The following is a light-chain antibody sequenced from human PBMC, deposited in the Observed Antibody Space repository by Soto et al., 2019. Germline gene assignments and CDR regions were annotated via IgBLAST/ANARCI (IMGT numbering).Light chain of an antibody. CDR1: QDISKY. V-gene: IGKV1-33*01. Sequence: DLPMTQSPSSLSASVGDRVTITCLASQDISKYLNWYQQKSGKPPKLLINDASNLEPGVPSRFSGSGSGTVFALTISSLQPEDIATYYCQQYDSRLYTLIFGGGTTVEIK. CDR2: DAS. CDR3: QQYDSRLYTLI. J-gene: IGKJ4*01.